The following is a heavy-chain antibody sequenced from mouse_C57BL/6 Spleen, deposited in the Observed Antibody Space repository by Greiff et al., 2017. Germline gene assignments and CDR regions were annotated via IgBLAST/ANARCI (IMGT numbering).Heavy chain of an antibody. Sequence: VQLQQPGAELVKPGASVKLSCKASGYTFTSYWMHWVKQRPGQGLEWIGMIHPNSGSTNYNEKFKSKATLTVDKSSSTAYMQLSSLTSEDSAVYYCARPRSNYDAMDYWGQGTSVTVSS. V-gene: IGHV1-64*01. D-gene: IGHD2-5*01. CDR2: IHPNSGST. J-gene: IGHJ4*01. CDR1: GYTFTSYW. CDR3: ARPRSNYDAMDY.